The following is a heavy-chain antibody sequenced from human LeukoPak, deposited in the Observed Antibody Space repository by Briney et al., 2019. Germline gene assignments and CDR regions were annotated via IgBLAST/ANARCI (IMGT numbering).Heavy chain of an antibody. D-gene: IGHD2-15*01. V-gene: IGHV3-53*01. CDR3: ARDLGGGLGYCSGGSCYSRDDAFDI. CDR1: GFIVNNND. CDR2: IYSGGSK. J-gene: IGHJ3*02. Sequence: PGGSLRLSCAASGFIVNNNDMSWVRQAPGKGLEWVSVIYSGGSKYYADSVKGRFTISRDNAKNSLYLQMNSLRAEDTAVYYCARDLGGGLGYCSGGSCYSRDDAFDIWGQGTMVTVSS.